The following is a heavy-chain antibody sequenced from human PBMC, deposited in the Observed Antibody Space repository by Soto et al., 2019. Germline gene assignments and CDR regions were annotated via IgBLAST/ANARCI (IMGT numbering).Heavy chain of an antibody. CDR2: ISNDGGKK. CDR1: GFSFSTYA. J-gene: IGHJ4*02. V-gene: IGHV3-30-3*01. Sequence: GGSLRLSWAASGFSFSTYAMHWGRQAPGKGLEWVAVISNDGGKKYFGDSVKGRFTISRDNSRNTVYLQMNSLRDEDTAVYYCARSIAVAGLDYWGQGT. D-gene: IGHD6-19*01. CDR3: ARSIAVAGLDY.